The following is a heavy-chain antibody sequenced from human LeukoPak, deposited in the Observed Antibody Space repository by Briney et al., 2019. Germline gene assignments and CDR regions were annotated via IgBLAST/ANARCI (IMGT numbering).Heavy chain of an antibody. CDR2: IWFDGRIE. CDR3: ARAGYCSGGNCYGYYFDS. V-gene: IGHV3-30*02. Sequence: GGSLRLSCAASGFTFSNYVMHWVRQAPGKGLEWVAFIWFDGRIEYYPDSVKGRFTISRDNSKNTLYLQMNSLRPDDTAVYYCARAGYCSGGNCYGYYFDSWGQGALVTVSS. D-gene: IGHD2-15*01. J-gene: IGHJ4*02. CDR1: GFTFSNYV.